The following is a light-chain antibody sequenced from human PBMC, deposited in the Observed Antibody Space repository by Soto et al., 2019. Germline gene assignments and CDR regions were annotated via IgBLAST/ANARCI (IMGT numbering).Light chain of an antibody. CDR2: DAS. CDR3: QQYDNLPPMYT. Sequence: DIQMTQSPSSLSASVGDRVTITCQASQDINIYLNWYQQKPGKAPKLLIYDASYLQTGVPSRFSGSGSGTDFTFTISRLQPEDIAKYYCQQYDNLPPMYTFGQGTKLEI. V-gene: IGKV1-33*01. J-gene: IGKJ2*01. CDR1: QDINIY.